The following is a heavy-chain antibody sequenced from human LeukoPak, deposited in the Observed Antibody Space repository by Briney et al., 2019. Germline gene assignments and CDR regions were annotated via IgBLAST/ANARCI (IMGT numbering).Heavy chain of an antibody. Sequence: PGGSLRLSCAASGFTVSSNYMSWVRQAPGKGLEWVSVIYSGGSTYCADSVKGRFTISRDNSKNTLYLQMNSLRAEDTAVYYCARDPLLDAFDIWGQGTMVTVSS. V-gene: IGHV3-66*01. J-gene: IGHJ3*02. CDR2: IYSGGST. CDR1: GFTVSSNY. CDR3: ARDPLLDAFDI.